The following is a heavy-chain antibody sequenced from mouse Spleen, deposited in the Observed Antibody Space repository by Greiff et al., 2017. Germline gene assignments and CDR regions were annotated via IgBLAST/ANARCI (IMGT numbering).Heavy chain of an antibody. J-gene: IGHJ2*01. CDR2: IDPSDSYT. CDR1: GYTFTSYW. D-gene: IGHD1-2*01. CDR3: ARRDYGYNFDY. Sequence: QVQLQQSGAELVKPGASVKLSCKASGYTFTSYWMQWVKQRPGQGLEWIGEIDPSDSYTNYNQKFKGKATLTVDTSSSTAYMQLSSLTSEDSAVYYCARRDYGYNFDYWGQGTTLTVSS. V-gene: IGHV1-50*01.